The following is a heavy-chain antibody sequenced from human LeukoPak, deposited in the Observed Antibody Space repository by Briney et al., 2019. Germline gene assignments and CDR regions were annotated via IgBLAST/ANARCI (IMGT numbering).Heavy chain of an antibody. CDR3: AKGDDSSGYYPDY. D-gene: IGHD3-22*01. Sequence: GGSLRLSCAASGFTFSSYGMLWVRQAPGKGLEWVAVISYDGSNKYYADTVKGRFTISRDNSKNTLYLQMNSLRAEDTAVYYCAKGDDSSGYYPDYWGQGTLVTVSS. CDR1: GFTFSSYG. CDR2: ISYDGSNK. J-gene: IGHJ4*02. V-gene: IGHV3-30*18.